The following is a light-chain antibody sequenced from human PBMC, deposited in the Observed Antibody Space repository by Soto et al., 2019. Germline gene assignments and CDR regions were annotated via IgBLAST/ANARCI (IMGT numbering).Light chain of an antibody. CDR3: QQYEGWPRT. Sequence: EIVMTQSPDTLSVSPGDTATLSCRSSQNIHINLAWYQQKPGQAPTLLIYGVTASAPGVPARFSGSGYGTDFTLTIRSVQSGDFGVFYCQQYEGWPRTFGLGTKVEIQ. J-gene: IGKJ2*01. V-gene: IGKV3-15*01. CDR2: GVT. CDR1: QNIHIN.